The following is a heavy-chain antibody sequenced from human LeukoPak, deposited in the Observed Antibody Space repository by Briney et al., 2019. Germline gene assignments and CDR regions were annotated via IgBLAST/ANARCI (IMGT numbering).Heavy chain of an antibody. CDR2: IKLDGSEK. CDR1: GFTFGKYW. Sequence: GGSLRLPCVASGFTFGKYWMSWVRQAPGKGLEWVANIKLDGSEKNYMDSVKGRFTISRDNTKSSLYLQMNSLRVEDTAVFYCARDQYDTWSRRGNFDSWGQGTLVIVSS. D-gene: IGHD3-3*01. CDR3: ARDQYDTWSRRGNFDS. V-gene: IGHV3-7*03. J-gene: IGHJ4*02.